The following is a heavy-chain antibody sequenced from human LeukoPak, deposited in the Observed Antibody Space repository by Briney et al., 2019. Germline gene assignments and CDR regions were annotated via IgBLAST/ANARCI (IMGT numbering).Heavy chain of an antibody. CDR1: GYTFTSNY. J-gene: IGHJ4*02. CDR3: ARRGYCSSTSCYGPMFFY. V-gene: IGHV1-46*01. D-gene: IGHD2-2*01. Sequence: GASVKVSCKASGYTFTSNYIHWVRQAPGQGLEWMGMIYPRDGSTSYAQKFQGRVTITRDTSASTAYMELSSLRSEDTAVYYCARRGYCSSTSCYGPMFFYWGQGTLVTVSS. CDR2: IYPRDGST.